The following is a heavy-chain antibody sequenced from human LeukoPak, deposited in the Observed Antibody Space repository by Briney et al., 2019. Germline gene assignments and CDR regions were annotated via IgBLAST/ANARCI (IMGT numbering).Heavy chain of an antibody. V-gene: IGHV4-59*01. CDR2: IYYSGST. Sequence: SETLSLTCTVSGGSISSYYWNWIRQPPGKGLEWIGYIYYSGSTNYNPSLKGRVTISVDTSKNQFSLKLSSATAADTAVYYCARRVGVPNNWFDPWGQGTLVTVSS. D-gene: IGHD2-15*01. CDR1: GGSISSYY. CDR3: ARRVGVPNNWFDP. J-gene: IGHJ5*02.